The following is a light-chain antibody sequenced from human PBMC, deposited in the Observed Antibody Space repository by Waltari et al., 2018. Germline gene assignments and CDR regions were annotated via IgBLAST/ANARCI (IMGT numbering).Light chain of an antibody. CDR3: QQYYSTPPT. V-gene: IGKV4-1*01. CDR2: WAS. CDR1: QSVLYSSNNKNY. Sequence: DIVMTQSPDSLAVSLGERATINCKSSQSVLYSSNNKNYLAWYQQKPGQPPKLLIYWASTRESGVPDRFSGSGSGTDFTLTISSRQAEDVAVYYCQQYYSTPPTFGQGTTLEIK. J-gene: IGKJ2*01.